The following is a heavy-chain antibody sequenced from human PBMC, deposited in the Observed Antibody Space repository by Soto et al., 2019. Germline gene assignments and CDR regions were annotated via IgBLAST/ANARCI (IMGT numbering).Heavy chain of an antibody. J-gene: IGHJ6*02. CDR1: GGSISSSSYY. CDR3: ARQGDSSGYENYYYYYGMDV. CDR2: IYYSGST. D-gene: IGHD3-22*01. V-gene: IGHV4-39*01. Sequence: PSETLSLTCTVSGGSISSSSYYWGWIRQPPGKGLEWIGSIYYSGSTYYNPSLKSRVTISVDTSKNQFSLKLSSVTAADTAVYYCARQGDSSGYENYYYYYGMDVWGPGTTVT.